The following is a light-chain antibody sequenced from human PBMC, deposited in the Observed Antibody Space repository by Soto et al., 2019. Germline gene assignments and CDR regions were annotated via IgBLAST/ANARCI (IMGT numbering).Light chain of an antibody. CDR2: GAS. J-gene: IGKJ1*01. V-gene: IGKV3-20*01. Sequence: EIGLAQSPGTVSLSPGERATLSLMARQSVTNAVLAGYQQKPGQAPRLLIYGASRRATGIPDRFTGSGSGTDFTLTISRLEPEDFAVYYCQQYVSPPWALGQGTKVDIK. CDR3: QQYVSPPWA. CDR1: QSVTNAV.